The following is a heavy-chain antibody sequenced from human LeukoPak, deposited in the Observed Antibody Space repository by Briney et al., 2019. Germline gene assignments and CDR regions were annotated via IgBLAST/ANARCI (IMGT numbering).Heavy chain of an antibody. CDR2: IYYSGST. D-gene: IGHD3-3*01. V-gene: IGHV4-31*03. CDR3: ASAITIFGVVPNWFDP. Sequence: SETLSLTCTVPGGSISSGGYYWSWIRQHPGKGLEWIGYIYYSGSTYYNPSLKSRVTISVDTSKNQFSLKLSSVTAADTAVYYCASAITIFGVVPNWFDPWGRGTLVTVSS. CDR1: GGSISSGGYY. J-gene: IGHJ5*02.